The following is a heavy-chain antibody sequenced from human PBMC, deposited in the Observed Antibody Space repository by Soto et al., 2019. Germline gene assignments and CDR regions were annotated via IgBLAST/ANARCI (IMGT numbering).Heavy chain of an antibody. J-gene: IGHJ4*02. CDR1: GGTFSSYA. CDR2: IIPIFGTA. Sequence: QVQLVQSGAEVKKPGSSVKVSCKASGGTFSSYAISWVRQAPGQGLEWMGGIIPIFGTANYAQKFQGRVTIAADESTSAAYMELSSLRSEDTAVYYCARVRVRFLEWLGSEGWGQGTLVTVSS. CDR3: ARVRVRFLEWLGSEG. D-gene: IGHD3-3*01. V-gene: IGHV1-69*12.